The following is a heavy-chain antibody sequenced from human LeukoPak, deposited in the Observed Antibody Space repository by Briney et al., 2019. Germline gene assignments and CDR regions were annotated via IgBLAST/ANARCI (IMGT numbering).Heavy chain of an antibody. CDR2: ISSSSSYI. J-gene: IGHJ4*02. Sequence: GGSLRLSCAASGFTFSSYSMNWVRQAPGKGLEWVSSISSSSSYIYYADSVKGRFTISRDNAKNSLYLQMNSLRAEDTAVYYCGRAAYGSGSYYNLYYFDYWGQGTLVTVSS. D-gene: IGHD3-10*01. V-gene: IGHV3-21*01. CDR1: GFTFSSYS. CDR3: GRAAYGSGSYYNLYYFDY.